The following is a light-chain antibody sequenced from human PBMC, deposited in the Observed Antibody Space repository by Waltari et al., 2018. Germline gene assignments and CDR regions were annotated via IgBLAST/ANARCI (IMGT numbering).Light chain of an antibody. CDR2: DVF. CDR1: SSDVGGFNF. CDR3: SSYTASPPHVV. Sequence: QSALTQPASVSGSPGQSISISCTGISSDVGGFNFVSWYQQHPGKAPKLMFYDVFNRPSGVSTRCSGSKSDNAASLAISGLQAEDEAVYYCSSYTASPPHVVFGGGTKVTVL. V-gene: IGLV2-14*03. J-gene: IGLJ2*01.